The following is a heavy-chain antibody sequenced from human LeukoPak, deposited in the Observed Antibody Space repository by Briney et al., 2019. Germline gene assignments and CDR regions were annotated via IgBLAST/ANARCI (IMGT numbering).Heavy chain of an antibody. V-gene: IGHV3-53*01. Sequence: GGSLRLSCAASGFTVSNNYLSWVRQAPGKGVEWVSIIYTDGGTYYADSVKGRFTISRDNFKNTLYLQMNSLRADDTAVYYCAREQPPGVYFDYWGQGTLVTVSS. CDR2: IYTDGGT. CDR3: AREQPPGVYFDY. CDR1: GFTVSNNY. D-gene: IGHD3-10*01. J-gene: IGHJ4*02.